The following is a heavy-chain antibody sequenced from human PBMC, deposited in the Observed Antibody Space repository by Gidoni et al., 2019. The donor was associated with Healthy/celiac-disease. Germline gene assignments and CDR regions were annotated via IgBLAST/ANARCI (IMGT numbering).Heavy chain of an antibody. CDR2: ISYDGSNK. CDR3: AKDALRTPVGPQTGTTGSTPFDY. J-gene: IGHJ4*02. V-gene: IGHV3-30*18. D-gene: IGHD1-7*01. Sequence: QVQLVESGGGVVQPGRSLRLSCAASGFTFSSYGMHWVRQAPGKGLEWVAVISYDGSNKYYADSVKGRFTISRDNSKNTLYLQMNSLRAEDTAVYYCAKDALRTPVGPQTGTTGSTPFDYWGQGTLVTVSS. CDR1: GFTFSSYG.